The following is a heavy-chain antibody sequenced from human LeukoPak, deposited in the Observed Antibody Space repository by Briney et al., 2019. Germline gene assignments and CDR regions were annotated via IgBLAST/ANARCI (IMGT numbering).Heavy chain of an antibody. D-gene: IGHD6-13*01. V-gene: IGHV4-30-4*01. Sequence: PSETLSLTCTVSGGSISSGDYYWSWIRQPPGKGLEWIGYIYYSGSTYYNPSLKSRVTISVDTSKNQFSLKLSSVTAADTAVYYCARVDIAEADPTFDYWGQGTLVTVSS. CDR2: IYYSGST. J-gene: IGHJ4*02. CDR3: ARVDIAEADPTFDY. CDR1: GGSISSGDYY.